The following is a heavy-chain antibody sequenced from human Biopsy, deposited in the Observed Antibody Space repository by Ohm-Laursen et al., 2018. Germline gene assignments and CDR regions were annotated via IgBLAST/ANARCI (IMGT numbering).Heavy chain of an antibody. CDR2: VYYTGST. CDR3: ARDRGYYSNRTVPGYFDL. J-gene: IGHJ2*01. D-gene: IGHD3-22*01. V-gene: IGHV4-59*01. CDR1: GDSISSYY. Sequence: TLSLTCTVSGDSISSYYWSWIRQPPGKGLQWIGYVYYTGSTDYNPSLQSRVTISVDTSKNHFSLRLRSVTPADTAIYYCARDRGYYSNRTVPGYFDLWGRGTLVTVSS.